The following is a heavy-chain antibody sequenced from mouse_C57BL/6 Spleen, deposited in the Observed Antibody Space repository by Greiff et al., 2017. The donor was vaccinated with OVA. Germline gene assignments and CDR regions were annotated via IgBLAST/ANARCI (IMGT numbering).Heavy chain of an antibody. CDR2: INPNNGGT. CDR1: GYTFTDYN. Sequence: VHVKQSGPELVKPGASVKMSCKASGYTFTDYNMHWVKQSHGKSLEWIGYINPNNGGTSYNQKFKGKATLTVNKSSSTAYMELRSLTSEDSAVYYCARWGGSSYWYFDVWGTGTTVTVSS. J-gene: IGHJ1*03. CDR3: ARWGGSSYWYFDV. D-gene: IGHD1-1*01. V-gene: IGHV1-22*01.